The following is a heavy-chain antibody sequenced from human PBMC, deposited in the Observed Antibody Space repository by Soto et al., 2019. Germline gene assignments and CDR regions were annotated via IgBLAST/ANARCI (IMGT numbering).Heavy chain of an antibody. CDR2: INAGNGNT. CDR3: ARDSGTKIDQ. J-gene: IGHJ4*02. CDR1: GYTFSSYA. V-gene: IGHV1-3*01. Sequence: ASVKVYCKASGYTFSSYAMHLVRQAPGQRLEWMGWINAGNGNTKYSQKFQGRVTITIDTSKNQFYMKLNSVTAADTALYYCARDSGTKIDQWGQGTLVTVSS. D-gene: IGHD1-1*01.